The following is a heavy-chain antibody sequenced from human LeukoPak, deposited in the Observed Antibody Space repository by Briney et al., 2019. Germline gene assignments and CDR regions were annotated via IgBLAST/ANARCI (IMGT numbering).Heavy chain of an antibody. CDR3: ARHLSGTTMAHYFDF. CDR1: GDSISSARNY. Sequence: SETLSLTCTVSGDSISSARNYWGWIRQSPGKGLEWLASIYSSGSTHSNPSLKSRVSISIDTSKNQFSLKLFSVTTSDAATYYCARHLSGTTMAHYFDFWGQGALVTASS. CDR2: IYSSGST. V-gene: IGHV4-39*01. J-gene: IGHJ4*02. D-gene: IGHD1-1*01.